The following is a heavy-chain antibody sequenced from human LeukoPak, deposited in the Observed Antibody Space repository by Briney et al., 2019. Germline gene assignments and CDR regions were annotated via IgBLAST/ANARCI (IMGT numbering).Heavy chain of an antibody. CDR1: GFTFSSYA. V-gene: IGHV3-23*01. Sequence: GGSLRLSCAASGFTFSSYAMSWVRQAPGKGLEWVSAISGSGGSTYYADSVKGRFTISRDNSKNTLYLQMNSLRTEDTAVYYCAKDIVVVPEEAPRFGGPTDYWGQGTLVTVSS. D-gene: IGHD2-2*01. CDR3: AKDIVVVPEEAPRFGGPTDY. CDR2: ISGSGGST. J-gene: IGHJ4*02.